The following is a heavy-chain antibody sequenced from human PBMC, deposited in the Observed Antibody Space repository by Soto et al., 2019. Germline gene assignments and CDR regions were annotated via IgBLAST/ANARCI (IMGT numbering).Heavy chain of an antibody. J-gene: IGHJ6*02. CDR2: IIPIFGTA. CDR3: ARGIVVVPAAIPYGMDV. D-gene: IGHD2-2*01. Sequence: SVKVSCKASGGTFSSYAISWVRQAPGQGLEWMGGIIPIFGTANYAQKFQGRVTITADESTSTAYMELSSLRSEDTAVYYCARGIVVVPAAIPYGMDVWGQGTTVTVS. CDR1: GGTFSSYA. V-gene: IGHV1-69*13.